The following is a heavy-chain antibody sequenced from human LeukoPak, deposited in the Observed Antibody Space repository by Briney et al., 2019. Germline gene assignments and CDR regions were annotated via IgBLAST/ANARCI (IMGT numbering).Heavy chain of an antibody. CDR3: ARVRSSSVYYYYYMDV. Sequence: TGGSLRLSCAASGFTFSSYSMNWVRQAPGKGLEWVSYISSSSSTIYYADSVKGRFTISRDNAKNSLYLQMNSLGAEDTAVYYCARVRSSSVYYYYYMDVWGKGTTVTVSS. D-gene: IGHD6-6*01. V-gene: IGHV3-48*01. CDR2: ISSSSSTI. J-gene: IGHJ6*03. CDR1: GFTFSSYS.